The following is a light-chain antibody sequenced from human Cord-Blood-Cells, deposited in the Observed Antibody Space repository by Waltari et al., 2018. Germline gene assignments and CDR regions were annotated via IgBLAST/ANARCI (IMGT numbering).Light chain of an antibody. J-gene: IGKJ2*01. CDR2: GAS. V-gene: IGKV3-20*01. Sequence: EIVLTQSPGTLSLSPGERANLSCRASQSVSSSYLTWYQQKPGQAPRLRIYGASSRATGIPDRFSGSGSGTDFTLTISRLEPEDFAVYYCQQYGSSPYTFCQGTKLEIK. CDR3: QQYGSSPYT. CDR1: QSVSSSY.